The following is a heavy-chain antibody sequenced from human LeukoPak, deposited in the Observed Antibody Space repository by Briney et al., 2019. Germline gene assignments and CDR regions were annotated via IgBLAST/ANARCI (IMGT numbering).Heavy chain of an antibody. Sequence: SETLSLTCTVSGGSVSSGSYYWSWIRQPPGKGLEWIGYIYYSGSTNYNPSLKSRVILLIDKSKNQVSLKLSFVTAADTAVYYCASSDNYYLDYWGQGTLVTVSS. V-gene: IGHV4-61*01. J-gene: IGHJ4*02. CDR2: IYYSGST. CDR1: GGSVSSGSYY. CDR3: ASSDNYYLDY. D-gene: IGHD3-10*01.